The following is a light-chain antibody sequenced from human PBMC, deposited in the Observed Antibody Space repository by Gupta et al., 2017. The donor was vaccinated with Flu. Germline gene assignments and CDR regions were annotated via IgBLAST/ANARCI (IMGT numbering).Light chain of an antibody. CDR1: SSDIGGYDY. CDR3: SSYAGSNNVL. V-gene: IGLV2-8*01. CDR2: AVS. Sequence: QSALTQPPSASGSPGQSVTISCTGASSDIGGYDYVSWYQQHPGKAPKLMIYAVSKRPSGVPDRFAASKSGNTASLTVSGLQAEDEADYYCSSYAGSNNVLFGGGTKLTVL. J-gene: IGLJ2*01.